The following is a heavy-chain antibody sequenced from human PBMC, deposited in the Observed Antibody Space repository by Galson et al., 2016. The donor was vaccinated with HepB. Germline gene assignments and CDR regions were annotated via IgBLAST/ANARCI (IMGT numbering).Heavy chain of an antibody. CDR3: AKGYGLWAY. CDR1: GFTFSSYG. V-gene: IGHV3-23*01. D-gene: IGHD5-18*01. J-gene: IGHJ4*02. CDR2: LSGSGAGT. Sequence: SLRLSCAASGFTFSSYGMHWVRQAPGKGLEWVSALSGSGAGTYYAGSAKGRFTISRDNAKNTLDLQMNSLRAEDTAVYYCAKGYGLWAYWGQGTLVTVSS.